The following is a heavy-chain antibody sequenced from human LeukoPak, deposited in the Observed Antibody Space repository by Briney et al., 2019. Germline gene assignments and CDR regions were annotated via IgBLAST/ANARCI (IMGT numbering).Heavy chain of an antibody. CDR2: INRRGRYT. J-gene: IGHJ6*02. Sequence: GGSLRLSCAASGLDFSSYEMNCVRHAPRKGLEWVSSINRRGRYTYYADSVKGRLTISRHNAKNSMYLKMKRLRGEAKAVHYCATSGHENFSHFFAMDVWGQGTTVTVSS. V-gene: IGHV3-48*03. CDR1: GLDFSSYE. CDR3: ATSGHENFSHFFAMDV. D-gene: IGHD5-12*01.